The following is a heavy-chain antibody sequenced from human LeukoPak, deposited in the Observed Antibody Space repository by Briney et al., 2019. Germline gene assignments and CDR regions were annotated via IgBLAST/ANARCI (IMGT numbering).Heavy chain of an antibody. D-gene: IGHD2-15*01. V-gene: IGHV4-38-2*01. CDR2: IYHTGST. J-gene: IGHJ5*02. Sequence: PSETLSLTCAVSGYSISSGYYWGWFRQPPGEGLEWIGSIYHTGSTYYNPSLKNRVTISIDTSKNHFSLKLSSVTAADTAVYYCASGCSGGSCFRGSWLDPWGQGTLVTVSS. CDR3: ASGCSGGSCFRGSWLDP. CDR1: GYSISSGYY.